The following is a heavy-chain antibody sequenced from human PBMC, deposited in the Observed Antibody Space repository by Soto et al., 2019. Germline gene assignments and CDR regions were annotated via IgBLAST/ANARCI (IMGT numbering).Heavy chain of an antibody. J-gene: IGHJ5*02. CDR2: INPNSGGT. Sequence: GASVKVSCKASGYTFTGYYMHWVRQAPGQGLEWMGWINPNSGGTNYAQKFQGWVTMTRDTSISTAYMELSRLRSDDTAVYYCARDPLPIVVVPAAMTGDRGWFDPWGQGTLVTVSS. CDR1: GYTFTGYY. CDR3: ARDPLPIVVVPAAMTGDRGWFDP. V-gene: IGHV1-2*04. D-gene: IGHD2-2*01.